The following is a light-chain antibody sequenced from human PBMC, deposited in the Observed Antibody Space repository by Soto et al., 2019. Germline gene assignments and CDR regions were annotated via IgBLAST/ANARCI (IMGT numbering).Light chain of an antibody. CDR3: AAWDDSLTGPV. V-gene: IGLV1-44*01. Sequence: QSVLSQPPSASGTPGQTVIISFSGSRSYIGSNLVNWYQHLPGTAPKLLIYNSNQRPSGVPYRFSGSKCGTSASLAISGLQSEHEADSYCAAWDDSLTGPVFGPGNNVTV. J-gene: IGLJ1*01. CDR1: RSYIGSNL. CDR2: NSN.